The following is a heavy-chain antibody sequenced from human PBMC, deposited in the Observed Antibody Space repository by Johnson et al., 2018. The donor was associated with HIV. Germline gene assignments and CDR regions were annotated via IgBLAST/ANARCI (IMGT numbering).Heavy chain of an antibody. Sequence: QVQLVESGGGVVQPGRSLRLSCAASGFTFSSYAMHWVRQAPGKGLEWVAVISYDGNNKYYADSVKGRFTISRDNSRNTLYLQMNSLRVEDTAVYYCARLSGQQLVPRGGDAFDIWGQGTMVTVSS. CDR2: ISYDGNNK. D-gene: IGHD6-13*01. CDR3: ARLSGQQLVPRGGDAFDI. V-gene: IGHV3-30*04. J-gene: IGHJ3*02. CDR1: GFTFSSYA.